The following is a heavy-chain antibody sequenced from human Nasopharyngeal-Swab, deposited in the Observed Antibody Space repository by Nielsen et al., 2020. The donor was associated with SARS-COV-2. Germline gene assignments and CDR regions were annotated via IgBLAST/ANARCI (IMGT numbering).Heavy chain of an antibody. CDR3: VKDMGTVTAGLGY. J-gene: IGHJ4*02. CDR2: ILRESGTI. CDR1: GFTFDDYA. Sequence: SLKISCAASGFTFDDYAMHWVRQAPGKGPEWVSGILRESGTIGYADSVRGRFTISRDNAKDPLYLEMNSLRPEDTALYYCVKDMGTVTAGLGYWGQGTLVTVSA. V-gene: IGHV3-9*01. D-gene: IGHD2-21*02.